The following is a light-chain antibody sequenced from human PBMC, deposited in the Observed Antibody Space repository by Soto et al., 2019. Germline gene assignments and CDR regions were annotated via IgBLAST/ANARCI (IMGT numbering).Light chain of an antibody. J-gene: IGKJ5*01. V-gene: IGKV3-20*01. CDR3: QQYGYSPIT. CDR2: AAS. Sequence: PGERATLSCRASQSVSSSHLAWYQHKTGQAPRLLIYAASSRATGSPDRFSGGGSGTDATLTISRLEPEEVPVYYCQQYGYSPITFGQGTRLEI. CDR1: QSVSSSH.